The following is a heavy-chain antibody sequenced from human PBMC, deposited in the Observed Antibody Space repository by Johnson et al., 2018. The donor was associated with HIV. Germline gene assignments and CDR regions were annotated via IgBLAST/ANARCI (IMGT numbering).Heavy chain of an antibody. CDR1: GFTFSSYA. V-gene: IGHV3-23*04. Sequence: MQLVESGGGVVQPGRSLRLSCAASGFTFSSYAMSWVRQAPGKGLEWVSAISGSGGSTYYADSVKGRFTISRDNSKNTLYLQMNSLRAEDTAVYYCAKDQVEWVSSGYPVTAFDIWGQGTMVTVSS. D-gene: IGHD3-22*01. CDR3: AKDQVEWVSSGYPVTAFDI. J-gene: IGHJ3*02. CDR2: ISGSGGST.